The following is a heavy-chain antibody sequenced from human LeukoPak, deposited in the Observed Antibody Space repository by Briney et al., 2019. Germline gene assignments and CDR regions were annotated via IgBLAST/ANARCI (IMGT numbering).Heavy chain of an antibody. CDR1: GYTFTSYY. D-gene: IGHD1-26*01. CDR3: ARPSWVKNAFDI. J-gene: IGHJ3*02. V-gene: IGHV1-46*01. Sequence: ASVKVSCKASGYTFTSYYMHWVRQAPGQGLEWMGIINPSGGSTTYAQKFQGRVTMTRDMSTSTVYMELGSLRSEDTAVFYCARPSWVKNAFDIWGQGTMVTVSS. CDR2: INPSGGST.